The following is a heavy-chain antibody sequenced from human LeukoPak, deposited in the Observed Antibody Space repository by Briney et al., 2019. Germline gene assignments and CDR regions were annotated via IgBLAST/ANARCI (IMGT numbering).Heavy chain of an antibody. J-gene: IGHJ4*02. V-gene: IGHV4-61*02. CDR1: GGSISSGSYY. Sequence: PSQTLSLTCTVSGGSISSGSYYWSWIRQPAGKGLEWIGRIYTSGSTNYNPSLKSRVTISVDTSKDQFSLKLSSVTAADTAVYYCARVKYSSSSEYWGQGTLVTVSS. CDR3: ARVKYSSSSEY. CDR2: IYTSGST. D-gene: IGHD6-6*01.